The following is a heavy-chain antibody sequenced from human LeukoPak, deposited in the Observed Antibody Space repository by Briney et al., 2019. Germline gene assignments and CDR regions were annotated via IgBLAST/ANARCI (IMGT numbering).Heavy chain of an antibody. Sequence: PSETLSLTCAVYGGSFSGYYWSWIRQPPGKGLEWIGEINHSGSTNYNPSLKSRVTISVDTSKNQFSLKLSSVTAADTAVYYCARGPPLGDSSGYPFDYWGQGTLVTVSS. V-gene: IGHV4-34*01. CDR3: ARGPPLGDSSGYPFDY. D-gene: IGHD3-22*01. J-gene: IGHJ4*02. CDR1: GGSFSGYY. CDR2: INHSGST.